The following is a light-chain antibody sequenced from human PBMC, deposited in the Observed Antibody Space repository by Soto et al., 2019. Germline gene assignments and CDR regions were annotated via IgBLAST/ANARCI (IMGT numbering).Light chain of an antibody. V-gene: IGKV3-20*01. CDR1: QSVSSSY. Sequence: EIVLTQSPGTLSLSPGERATLSCRASQSVSSSYLAWYQQKPGQAPRLLIYGASSRATGIPDRFSGSGSGTDFTLTISRLEPEDWAVYYCQQDGSSPLTVGGGTKVEIK. CDR3: QQDGSSPLT. J-gene: IGKJ4*01. CDR2: GAS.